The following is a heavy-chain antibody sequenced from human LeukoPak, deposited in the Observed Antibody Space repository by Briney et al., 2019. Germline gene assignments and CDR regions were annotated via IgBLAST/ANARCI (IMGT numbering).Heavy chain of an antibody. J-gene: IGHJ4*02. CDR3: AREEGLQTLDY. D-gene: IGHD5-24*01. V-gene: IGHV1-46*01. CDR1: GYTFTSYY. CDR2: INPSGGST. Sequence: ASVKVSCKASGYTFTSYYMHWVRPAPGQGLAWMGIINPSGGSTSYAQKFQGRVTMTRDTSTSTVYMELSSLRSEDTAVYYCAREEGLQTLDYWGQGTLVTVSS.